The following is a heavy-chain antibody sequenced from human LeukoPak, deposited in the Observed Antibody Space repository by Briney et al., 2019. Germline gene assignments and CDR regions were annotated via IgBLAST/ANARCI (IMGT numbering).Heavy chain of an antibody. CDR2: TYYRSKWYN. CDR1: VDSVSSNSAA. J-gene: IGHJ5*02. D-gene: IGHD5-18*01. CDR3: ARDPGYSYGYDWFDP. V-gene: IGHV6-1*01. Sequence: SQTLSLTCAISVDSVSSNSAAWNWTRQSPSRGLERLGRTYYRSKWYNDYAVSVKSRITINPDTSKNQFSLQLNSVTPEDTAVYYCARDPGYSYGYDWFDPWGQGTLVTVSS.